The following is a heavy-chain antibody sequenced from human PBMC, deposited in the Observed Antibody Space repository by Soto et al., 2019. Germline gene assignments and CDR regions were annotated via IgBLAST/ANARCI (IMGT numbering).Heavy chain of an antibody. CDR2: ISSSSSVI. Sequence: EVQLLESGGGLVQPGGSLRLSCATSGFILSDCAMNWVRQAPGKGLEWVSYISSSSSVIEYADSVKGRFTVSRDNARNSLYLQLNSLRAEDTAVYYCARDLSWGSNWYYYMDVWGKGTTVTVSS. CDR3: ARDLSWGSNWYYYMDV. D-gene: IGHD7-27*01. J-gene: IGHJ6*03. CDR1: GFILSDCA. V-gene: IGHV3-48*01.